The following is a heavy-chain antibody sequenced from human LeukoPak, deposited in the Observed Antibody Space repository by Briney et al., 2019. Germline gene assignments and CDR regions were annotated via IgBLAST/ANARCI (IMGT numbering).Heavy chain of an antibody. CDR3: AKGLKGGYSSSWYVPFFDY. J-gene: IGHJ4*02. V-gene: IGHV3-7*01. D-gene: IGHD6-13*01. Sequence: GGSLRLSCAASGFTFSSYWMSWVRQAPGKGLEWVANIKQDGSEKYYVDSVKGRFTISRDNAKNSLYLQMNSLRAEDTAVYYCAKGLKGGYSSSWYVPFFDYWGQGTLVTVSS. CDR1: GFTFSSYW. CDR2: IKQDGSEK.